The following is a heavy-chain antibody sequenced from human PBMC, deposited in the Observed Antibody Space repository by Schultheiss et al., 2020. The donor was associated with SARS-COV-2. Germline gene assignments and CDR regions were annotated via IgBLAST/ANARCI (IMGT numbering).Heavy chain of an antibody. V-gene: IGHV1-8*02. CDR1: GYTFTSYD. Sequence: ASVKVSCKASGYTFTSYDINWVRQATGQGLEWMGWMNPNSGNTGYAQKFQGRVTMTTDTSTSTAYMELRSLRSDDTAVYYCARDTSGYDFWSGYRYYYYYMDVWGKGTTVTVSS. J-gene: IGHJ6*03. CDR2: MNPNSGNT. CDR3: ARDTSGYDFWSGYRYYYYYMDV. D-gene: IGHD3-3*01.